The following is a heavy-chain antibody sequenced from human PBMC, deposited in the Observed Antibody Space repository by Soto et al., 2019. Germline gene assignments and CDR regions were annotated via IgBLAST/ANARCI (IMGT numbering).Heavy chain of an antibody. Sequence: GGSLRLSWAASGFTFSSYGMHWVRQAPGKGLEWVAVIWYDGSNKYYADSVKGRFTISRDNSKNTLYLQMNSLRAEDTSVYYCAGGDYGYYYYGMDVWGQGTTVTVS. V-gene: IGHV3-33*01. CDR2: IWYDGSNK. CDR3: AGGDYGYYYYGMDV. J-gene: IGHJ6*02. CDR1: GFTFSSYG. D-gene: IGHD4-17*01.